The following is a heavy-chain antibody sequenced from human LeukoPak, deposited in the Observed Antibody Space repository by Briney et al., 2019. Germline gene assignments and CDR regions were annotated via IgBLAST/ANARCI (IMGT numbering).Heavy chain of an antibody. V-gene: IGHV3-11*01. CDR3: ARYGSGSYYNNYFDY. Sequence: GGSLRLSCAASGFTFSDYYMSWIRQAPGTELEWVSYIGPGGSPLYYADSVKGRFTISRDNAKNSLYLQMNSLRAEDTAVYYCARYGSGSYYNNYFDYWGQGTLVTVSS. D-gene: IGHD3-10*01. CDR1: GFTFSDYY. CDR2: IGPGGSPL. J-gene: IGHJ4*02.